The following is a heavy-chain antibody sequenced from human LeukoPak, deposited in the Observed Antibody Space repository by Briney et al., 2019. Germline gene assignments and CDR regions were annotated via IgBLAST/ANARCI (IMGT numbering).Heavy chain of an antibody. J-gene: IGHJ5*02. V-gene: IGHV1-69*05. D-gene: IGHD3-22*01. Sequence: SVKVSCKASGGTFSSYAISWVRQAPGQGLEWMGGIIPIFGTANYAQKFQGRVTITTDESTSTTYMELSSLRSEDTAVYYCARDRLDSSGYYYEMGFDPWGQGTLVTVSS. CDR2: IIPIFGTA. CDR1: GGTFSSYA. CDR3: ARDRLDSSGYYYEMGFDP.